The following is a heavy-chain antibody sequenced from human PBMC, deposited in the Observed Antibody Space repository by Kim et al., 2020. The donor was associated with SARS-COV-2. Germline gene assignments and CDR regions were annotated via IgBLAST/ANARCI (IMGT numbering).Heavy chain of an antibody. D-gene: IGHD3-16*01. V-gene: IGHV3-7*01. CDR2: DGKNG. CDR3: ARGALG. J-gene: IGHJ4*02. Sequence: DGKNGYFVDSVKGRFTISRENAENSLHLQMNSLRVEETALYYCARGALGWGQGTLVTVSS.